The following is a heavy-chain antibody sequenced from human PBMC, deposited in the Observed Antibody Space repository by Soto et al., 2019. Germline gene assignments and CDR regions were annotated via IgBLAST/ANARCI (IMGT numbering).Heavy chain of an antibody. Sequence: RGESLKISCKGSGYSFTSYWIGWVRQMPGKGLEWMGIIYPGDSDTRYSPSFQGQVTISADKSISTAYLQWSSLKASDTAMYYCASGYCSSTSCLDYYYGMDVWGQGTSVTVSS. CDR3: ASGYCSSTSCLDYYYGMDV. J-gene: IGHJ6*02. CDR2: IYPGDSDT. D-gene: IGHD2-2*03. CDR1: GYSFTSYW. V-gene: IGHV5-51*01.